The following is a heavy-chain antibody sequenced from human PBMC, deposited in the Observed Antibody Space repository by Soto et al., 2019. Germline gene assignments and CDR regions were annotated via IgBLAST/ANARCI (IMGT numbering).Heavy chain of an antibody. V-gene: IGHV3-48*04. CDR1: GITFSSYS. J-gene: IGHJ6*03. CDR2: ISSSSSTI. Sequence: PGVSLRLSCAASGITFSSYSMNWVREAPGKGLECVSYISSSSSTIYYADSVKGRFIISRDNAKNTLFLQMNSLRAEDTAVYYCARAYYMDVWGKGTTVTVSS. CDR3: ARAYYMDV.